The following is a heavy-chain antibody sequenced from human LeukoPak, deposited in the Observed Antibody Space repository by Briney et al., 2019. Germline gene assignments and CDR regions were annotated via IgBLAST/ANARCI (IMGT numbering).Heavy chain of an antibody. CDR1: GYSISSGYY. D-gene: IGHD3-22*01. CDR3: ARLGPHYYDSSGNFDY. V-gene: IGHV4-38-2*01. CDR2: IYHSGST. J-gene: IGHJ4*02. Sequence: SETLSLTCAVSGYSISSGYYWGWTRQPPGKGLEWIGSIYHSGSTYYNPSLKSRVTISVDTSKNQFSLKLSSVTAADTAVYYCARLGPHYYDSSGNFDYWGQGTLVTVSS.